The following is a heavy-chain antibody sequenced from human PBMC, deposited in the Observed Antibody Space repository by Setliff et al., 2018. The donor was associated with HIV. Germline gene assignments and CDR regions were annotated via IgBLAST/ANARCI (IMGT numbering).Heavy chain of an antibody. Sequence: SETLSLTCAVSGYSISSGCYWGWIRQPPGKGLEWIGSMYHTGSTYYSPSLNSRFTISVDTSKNQFSLKLRSVTAADTAVYYCARHDITLVRGLVWGQGTTVTVSS. J-gene: IGHJ6*02. CDR1: GYSISSGCY. V-gene: IGHV4-38-2*01. CDR2: MYHTGST. CDR3: ARHDITLVRGLV. D-gene: IGHD3-10*01.